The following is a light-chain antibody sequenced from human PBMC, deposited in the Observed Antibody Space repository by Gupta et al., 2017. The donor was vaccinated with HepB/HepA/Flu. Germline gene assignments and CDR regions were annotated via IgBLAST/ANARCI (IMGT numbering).Light chain of an antibody. J-gene: IGLJ2*01. Sequence: QSVFTQPPSGSAAPGQKHTISCPGNSSNIGNNYVSWYQQLPGTAPKLLIYDNNKRPSGIPDRFSGSKSGTSATLGITGLQTGDEADYYCGTWDSSLSAVVFGGGTKLTVL. CDR1: SSNIGNNY. CDR2: DNN. CDR3: GTWDSSLSAVV. V-gene: IGLV1-51*01.